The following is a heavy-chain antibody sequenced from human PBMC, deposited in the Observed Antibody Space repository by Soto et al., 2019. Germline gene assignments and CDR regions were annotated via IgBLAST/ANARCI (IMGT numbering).Heavy chain of an antibody. CDR1: GFTFSSNS. CDR2: ISSSSSTI. J-gene: IGHJ5*02. D-gene: IGHD3-3*01. CDR3: ASVIWSGHLTSDL. Sequence: EVQVVESGGGLVQPGGSLTLSCAASGFTFSSNSMNWVRQAPGKGLEWISYISSSSSTIYADSVKGRFTISRDTAKNSLYLQMNSLRDEDTAVYYCASVIWSGHLTSDLWGQGALVTVSS. V-gene: IGHV3-48*02.